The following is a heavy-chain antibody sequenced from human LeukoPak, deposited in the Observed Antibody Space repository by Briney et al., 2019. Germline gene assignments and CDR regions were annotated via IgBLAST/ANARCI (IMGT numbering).Heavy chain of an antibody. CDR2: IYYSGST. CDR1: GGSISSYY. Sequence: KPSETLSLTCTVSGGSISSYYWSWIRQPPGKGLEWIGYIYYSGSTNYNPSLKSRVTISVDTSKNQFSLKLSSVTAADTAVYYCARAPRRITIFGVVITQFDYWGQGTLVTVSS. J-gene: IGHJ4*02. D-gene: IGHD3-3*01. V-gene: IGHV4-59*01. CDR3: ARAPRRITIFGVVITQFDY.